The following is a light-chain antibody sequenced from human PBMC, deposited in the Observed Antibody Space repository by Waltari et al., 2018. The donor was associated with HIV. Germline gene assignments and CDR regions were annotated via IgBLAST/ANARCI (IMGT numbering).Light chain of an antibody. J-gene: IGLJ2*01. CDR3: SSFTTSDTLL. CDR1: SSDIGAYDH. V-gene: IGLV2-14*01. CDR2: EVA. Sequence: QSALTQPASVSGSPGQSITVSCTGTSSDIGAYDHVSWYQQTPGTAPKLVIYEVAYRPSGISNRFSGSKSGNTASLTISGLQTEDEADYYCSSFTTSDTLLFGGGTKVTVL.